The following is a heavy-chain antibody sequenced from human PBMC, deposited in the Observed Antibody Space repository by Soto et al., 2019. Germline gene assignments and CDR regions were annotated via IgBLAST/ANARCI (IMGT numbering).Heavy chain of an antibody. CDR3: AKDVSGNYDYVWGSYNYAFDI. J-gene: IGHJ3*02. V-gene: IGHV3-23*01. D-gene: IGHD3-16*01. CDR1: GFTFSSYA. Sequence: PGGSLRLSCAASGFTFSSYAMSWVRQAPGKGLEWVSAISGSGGSTYYADSGKGRFTISRDNSKNTLYLQMNSLRAEDTAVYYCAKDVSGNYDYVWGSYNYAFDIWGQGTMVTVSS. CDR2: ISGSGGST.